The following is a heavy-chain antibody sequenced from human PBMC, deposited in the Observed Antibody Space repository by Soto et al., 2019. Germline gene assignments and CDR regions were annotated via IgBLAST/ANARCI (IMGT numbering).Heavy chain of an antibody. CDR1: GYTFYSHS. D-gene: IGHD2-2*02. J-gene: IGHJ6*02. V-gene: IGHV1-18*01. CDR2: ISGDYGNT. Sequence: QAQLVQSGAEVKKPGASVKVSCKASGYTFYSHSISWVRQAPGQGLEWMGRISGDYGNTQYAQKFRGRVIMTTETSTTTLYKVLTILISDDTAVYYCSRCIPGYYYYGMDVWGQGTTVTVSS. CDR3: SRCIPGYYYYGMDV.